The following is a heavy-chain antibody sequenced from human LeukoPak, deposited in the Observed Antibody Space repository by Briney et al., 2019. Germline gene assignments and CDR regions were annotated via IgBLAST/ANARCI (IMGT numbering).Heavy chain of an antibody. CDR2: INHSGST. J-gene: IGHJ4*02. CDR3: AKGINRRGYSYGLGGDY. CDR1: GGSFSGYY. Sequence: SETLSLTCAVYGGSFSGYYWSWIRQPPGKGPEWIGEINHSGSTNYNPSLKSRVTISVDTSKNQFSLKLSSVTAADTAVYYCAKGINRRGYSYGLGGDYWGQGTLVTVSS. D-gene: IGHD5-18*01. V-gene: IGHV4-34*01.